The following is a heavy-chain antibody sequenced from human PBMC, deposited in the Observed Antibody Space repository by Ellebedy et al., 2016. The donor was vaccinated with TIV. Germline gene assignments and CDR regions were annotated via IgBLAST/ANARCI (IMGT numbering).Heavy chain of an antibody. J-gene: IGHJ6*03. CDR1: GGTFSSYA. CDR2: IIPIFGTA. CDR3: AREAWTPITGTAYYYYYYMDV. Sequence: SVKVSCXASGGTFSSYAISWVRQAPGQGLEWMGVIIPIFGTANYAQKFQGRVTITVDKSTSTAYMELSSLRSEDTAVYYCAREAWTPITGTAYYYYYYMDVWGKGTTVTVSS. V-gene: IGHV1-69*06. D-gene: IGHD1/OR15-1a*01.